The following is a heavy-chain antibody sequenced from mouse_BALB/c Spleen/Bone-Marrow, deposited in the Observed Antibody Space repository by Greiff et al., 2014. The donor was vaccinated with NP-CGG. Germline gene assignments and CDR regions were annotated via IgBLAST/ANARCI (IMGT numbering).Heavy chain of an antibody. CDR2: IYPGGGYT. J-gene: IGHJ4*01. Sequence: QVQLQQSGAELVRPGTSVKISCKASGYTFTNYWLGWVKQRPGHGLEWIGDIYPGGGYTDYNEKFKGKATLTADTSSSTAYMQLSSLTSEDSAVYSCARDMITTRAMDYWGQGTSVTVSS. V-gene: IGHV1-63*02. CDR3: ARDMITTRAMDY. CDR1: GYTFTNYW. D-gene: IGHD2-4*01.